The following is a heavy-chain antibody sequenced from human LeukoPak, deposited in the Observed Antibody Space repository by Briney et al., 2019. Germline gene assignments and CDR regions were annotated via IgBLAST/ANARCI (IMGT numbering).Heavy chain of an antibody. CDR2: INYGGSDR. V-gene: IGHV3-7*01. Sequence: GGSLRLSCEVSGFTFSSYWTNWVRQAPGKGLDRVANINYGGSDRYYVDSVKGRFTISRDNARNSLYLQMNSLTVEDTAVYYCGRGDPDYWGLGTLVIVSS. J-gene: IGHJ4*01. CDR3: GRGDPDY. CDR1: GFTFSSYW.